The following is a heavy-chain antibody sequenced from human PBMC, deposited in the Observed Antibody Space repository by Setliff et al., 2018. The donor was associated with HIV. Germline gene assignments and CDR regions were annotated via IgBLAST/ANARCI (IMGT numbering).Heavy chain of an antibody. CDR3: AKDDPLFDY. CDR1: GFSFSRCG. V-gene: IGHV3-30*02. CDR2: IRYDGSDK. Sequence: SCAASGFSFSRCGMHWVRQAPGKGLEWVTFIRYDGSDKYYADSVKGRFTISRDNSKNTLYLQMNNLRAEDAAVYYCAKDDPLFDYWGQGALVTVSS. J-gene: IGHJ4*02.